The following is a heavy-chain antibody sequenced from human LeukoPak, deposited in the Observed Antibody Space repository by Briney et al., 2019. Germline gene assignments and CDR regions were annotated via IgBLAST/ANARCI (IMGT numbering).Heavy chain of an antibody. J-gene: IGHJ3*02. Sequence: SETLSLTCTVSGGSITGYHWSWIRRPPGQGLEWIGYIYSSETTNYKPSLKSRVTISADTSKNQISLKLTSVTAADTAIYYCARRNDFHIWGQGTMVTVSS. V-gene: IGHV4-4*08. CDR1: GGSITGYH. CDR2: IYSSETT. CDR3: ARRNDFHI.